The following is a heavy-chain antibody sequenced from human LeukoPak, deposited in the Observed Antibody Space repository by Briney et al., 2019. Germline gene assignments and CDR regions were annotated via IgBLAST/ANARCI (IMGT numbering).Heavy chain of an antibody. V-gene: IGHV4-34*01. CDR2: INHSGST. CDR1: GGSFSGYS. D-gene: IGHD2-21*01. CDR3: ARGPYCGGDCYLNSWYFDL. Sequence: SETLSLTCAVYGGSFSGYSWSWIRQPPGKGLEWIGEINHSGSTNYKPSLKSPVPISVETSKNQLSLKLSSVTAADTAVYYCARGPYCGGDCYLNSWYFDLWGRGTLVTVSS. J-gene: IGHJ2*01.